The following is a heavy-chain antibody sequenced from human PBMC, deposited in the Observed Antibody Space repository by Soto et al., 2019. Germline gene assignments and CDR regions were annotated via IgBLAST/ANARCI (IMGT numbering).Heavy chain of an antibody. CDR2: INAGNGNT. J-gene: IGHJ4*02. D-gene: IGHD2-2*02. Sequence: ASVKVSCKASGYTFTSYAMHWVRQAPGQRLEWMGWINAGNGNTKYSQKFQGRLAITRDTSANTAYMDLYSLRSEDSAVYYCARGRRSCTGNNCYTDLDFWGQGSLVTVSS. V-gene: IGHV1-3*01. CDR1: GYTFTSYA. CDR3: ARGRRSCTGNNCYTDLDF.